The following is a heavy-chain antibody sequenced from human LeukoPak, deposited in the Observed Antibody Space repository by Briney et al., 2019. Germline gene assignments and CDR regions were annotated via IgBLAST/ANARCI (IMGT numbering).Heavy chain of an antibody. CDR2: IRSSSPTI. CDR3: AREVWFGEDCGMDV. J-gene: IGHJ6*02. Sequence: GGSLRLSCAASGFIFSNFGMTWVRQAPGKGLEWVSYIRSSSPTIYYADSVKGRFTISRDNAKNSLYLQMNSLRAEDTAVYYCAREVWFGEDCGMDVWGQGTTVTVSS. V-gene: IGHV3-48*04. CDR1: GFIFSNFG. D-gene: IGHD3-10*01.